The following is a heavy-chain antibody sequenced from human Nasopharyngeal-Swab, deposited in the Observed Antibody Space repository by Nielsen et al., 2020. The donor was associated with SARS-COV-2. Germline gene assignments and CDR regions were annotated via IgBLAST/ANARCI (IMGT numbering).Heavy chain of an antibody. V-gene: IGHV4-34*01. CDR1: GGSFSGYY. D-gene: IGHD5-18*01. CDR2: INHSGST. J-gene: IGHJ2*01. Sequence: SETLSLTCAVYGGSFSGYYWSWIRQPPGKGLEWIGEINHSGSTNYNPSLKSRVTISVDTSKNQFSLKLSSVTAADTAVYYCARGRGRTAMAPPWYFDLWGRGTLVTVSS. CDR3: ARGRGRTAMAPPWYFDL.